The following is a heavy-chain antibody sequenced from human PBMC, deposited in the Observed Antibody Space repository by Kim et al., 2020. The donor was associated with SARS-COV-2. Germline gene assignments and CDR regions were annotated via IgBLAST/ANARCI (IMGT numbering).Heavy chain of an antibody. CDR1: GYTFTSYG. Sequence: ASVKVSCKASGYTFTSYGISWVRQAPGQGLEWMGWISAYNGNTNYAQKLQGRVTMTTDTSTSTAYMELRSLRSDDTAVYYCARVMFPYYYDSSGSSGYWYFDLWGRGTLVTVSS. CDR3: ARVMFPYYYDSSGSSGYWYFDL. CDR2: ISAYNGNT. D-gene: IGHD3-22*01. J-gene: IGHJ2*01. V-gene: IGHV1-18*04.